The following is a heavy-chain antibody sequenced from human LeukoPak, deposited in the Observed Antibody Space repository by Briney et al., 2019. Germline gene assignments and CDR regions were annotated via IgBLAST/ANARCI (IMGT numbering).Heavy chain of an antibody. Sequence: GGSLRLSCAASGFTFSSYAMSWVGQAPGKGLEWVSGINWNGGSTGYADSVKGRFTISRDNAKNSLYLQMNSLRAEDTALYHCARYGSGSYGYFDLWGRGTLVTVSS. V-gene: IGHV3-20*01. CDR1: GFTFSSYA. CDR3: ARYGSGSYGYFDL. D-gene: IGHD3-10*01. J-gene: IGHJ2*01. CDR2: INWNGGST.